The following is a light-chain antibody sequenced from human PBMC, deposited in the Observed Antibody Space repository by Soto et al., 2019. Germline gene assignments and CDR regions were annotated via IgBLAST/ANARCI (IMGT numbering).Light chain of an antibody. Sequence: QSALTQPASVSGSPGQSITISCTGTSSDVGGNKYVSWYQQYPGKVPKLLINKVTNRPSGVYYRFSGSKSGNTASLTISALLAEDEADYFCASSTSDSLDVFGTGTKVTGL. CDR1: SSDVGGNKY. J-gene: IGLJ1*01. V-gene: IGLV2-14*01. CDR3: ASSTSDSLDV. CDR2: KVT.